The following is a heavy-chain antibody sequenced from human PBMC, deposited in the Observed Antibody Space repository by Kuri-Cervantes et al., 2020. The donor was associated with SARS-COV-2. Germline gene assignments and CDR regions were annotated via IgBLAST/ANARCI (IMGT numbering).Heavy chain of an antibody. J-gene: IGHJ4*02. CDR3: ARSYGVRYVPFDH. D-gene: IGHD4-17*01. V-gene: IGHV3-7*05. CDR2: IKFDGSDK. Sequence: GESLKISCAASGFTFANYCMSWVRQSPGKGLEWVANIKFDGSDKYYVDSVRGRFTISRDNAKNSLFLQLNSLTAADTAVYYCARSYGVRYVPFDHWGPGTLVTVSS. CDR1: GFTFANYC.